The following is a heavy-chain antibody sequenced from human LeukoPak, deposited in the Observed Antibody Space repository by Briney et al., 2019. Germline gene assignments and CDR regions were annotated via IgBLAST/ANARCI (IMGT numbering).Heavy chain of an antibody. Sequence: SETLSLTCAVYGGSLSGYYWSWIRQPPGKGLEWIGEINHSGSTNYNPSLKSRVTISVDTSKNQFSLKLSSVTAADTAVYYCARGVAALYYYYGMDVWGQGTTVTVSS. J-gene: IGHJ6*02. CDR1: GGSLSGYY. V-gene: IGHV4-34*01. CDR3: ARGVAALYYYYGMDV. D-gene: IGHD6-19*01. CDR2: INHSGST.